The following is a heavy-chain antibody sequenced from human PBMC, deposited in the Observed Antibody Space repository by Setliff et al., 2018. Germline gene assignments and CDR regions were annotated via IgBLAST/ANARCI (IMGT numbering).Heavy chain of an antibody. J-gene: IGHJ5*02. V-gene: IGHV4-59*01. CDR1: GISISRYY. CDR2: MYYRGST. Sequence: SETLSLTCNVSGISISRYYWSWIRQSPERGLEWIGYMYYRGSTNYNVSLKSRVSISVDTSKNQLSLTLSSVTAADTAVYYCARGIGGYCSSMSCSNESWPWGQGTLVTVSS. D-gene: IGHD2-2*01. CDR3: ARGIGGYCSSMSCSNESWP.